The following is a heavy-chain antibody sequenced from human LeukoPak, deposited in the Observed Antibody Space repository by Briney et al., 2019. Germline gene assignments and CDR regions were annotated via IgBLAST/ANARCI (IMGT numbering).Heavy chain of an antibody. D-gene: IGHD2-2*03. CDR3: AAVGAPGYCSSTSCRVWTYYYDSSGPHGFDP. CDR1: GFTFTSSA. Sequence: SVKVSCRASGFTFTSSAVQWVRQARGQRLEWIGWIVVGSGNTNYAQKFQERVTITRDMSTSTAYMELSSLRSEDTAVYYCAAVGAPGYCSSTSCRVWTYYYDSSGPHGFDPWGQGTLVTVSS. CDR2: IVVGSGNT. J-gene: IGHJ5*02. V-gene: IGHV1-58*01.